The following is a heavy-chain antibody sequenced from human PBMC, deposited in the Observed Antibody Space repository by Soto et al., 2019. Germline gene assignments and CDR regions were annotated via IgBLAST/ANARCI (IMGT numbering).Heavy chain of an antibody. Sequence: QVQLQESGPGLVKPSQTLSLACTVFGGSISSGGSISSGDYYWNWIRQPPGKGLEWIGYISYSGSTYYTPSLKSRVPMSVDTSTNELSLRLSSVTSSDTAVYYWARGWLGAGQASDRGYWGQGTLVTVSS. CDR3: ARGWLGAGQASDRGY. CDR2: ISYSGST. V-gene: IGHV4-30-4*01. CDR1: GGSISSGGSISSGDYY. J-gene: IGHJ4*02. D-gene: IGHD1-26*01.